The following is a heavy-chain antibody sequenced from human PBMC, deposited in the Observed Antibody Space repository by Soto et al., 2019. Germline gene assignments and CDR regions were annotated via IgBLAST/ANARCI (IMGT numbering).Heavy chain of an antibody. V-gene: IGHV1-3*01. J-gene: IGHJ4*02. Sequence: ASVNVSFKASGYTFSSYAMHWVRQAPGQRLEWMGWINAGYGNTKSSQKFQDRVTISRDTSASTAYMELTSLRSEDTAVYYCARDTGDGTFDFWGQGTLVTVAS. CDR3: ARDTGDGTFDF. D-gene: IGHD7-27*01. CDR2: INAGYGNT. CDR1: GYTFSSYA.